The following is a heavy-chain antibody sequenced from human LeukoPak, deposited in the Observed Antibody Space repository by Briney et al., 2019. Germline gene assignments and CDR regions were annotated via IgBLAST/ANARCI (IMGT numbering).Heavy chain of an antibody. D-gene: IGHD1-14*01. J-gene: IGHJ4*02. CDR1: GFTFDDYA. Sequence: GGSLRLSCAASGFTFDDYAMHWVRQAPGKGLEWVSGISWNSGSIGYADSVKGRFTISRDNAKNSLYLQMNSLRAEDTAVYYCARAGRYIDYGDSWGQGTLVTVSS. CDR2: ISWNSGSI. CDR3: ARAGRYIDYGDS. V-gene: IGHV3-9*01.